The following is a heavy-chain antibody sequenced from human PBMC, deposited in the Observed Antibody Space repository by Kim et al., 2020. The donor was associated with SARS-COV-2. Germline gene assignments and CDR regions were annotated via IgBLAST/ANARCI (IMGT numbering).Heavy chain of an antibody. Sequence: YADSVKGRFTIARDNSKNTLYLQMDSLRAEDTAVYYCAKRDIVANRAFDIWGQGTMVTVSS. J-gene: IGHJ3*02. D-gene: IGHD5-12*01. V-gene: IGHV3-23*01. CDR3: AKRDIVANRAFDI.